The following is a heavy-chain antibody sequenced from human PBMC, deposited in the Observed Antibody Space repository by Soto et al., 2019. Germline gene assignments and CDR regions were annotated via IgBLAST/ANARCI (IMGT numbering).Heavy chain of an antibody. J-gene: IGHJ3*02. CDR3: ARAPGYSTARGDFDI. Sequence: QVQLEQSGAEVKKPGASVKVSCKASGYTFTRYGITWVRQAPGQGLEWMGRISTYNGNTNYAQKLHGRVTMTADTSTTTAYMELRSLTSDDTAVYYCARAPGYSTARGDFDIWGQGTVVTVSS. CDR1: GYTFTRYG. V-gene: IGHV1-18*01. D-gene: IGHD6-13*01. CDR2: ISTYNGNT.